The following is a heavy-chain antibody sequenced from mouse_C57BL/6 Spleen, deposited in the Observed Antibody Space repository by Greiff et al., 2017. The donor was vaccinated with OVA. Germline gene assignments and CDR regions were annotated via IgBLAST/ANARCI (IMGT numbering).Heavy chain of an antibody. CDR2: IYPGDGDT. D-gene: IGHD1-1*01. CDR3: ARKSGSSYDWYFDV. Sequence: VQLQQSGAELVKPGASVKISCKASGYAFSSYWMNWVKQRPGKGLEWIGQIYPGDGDTNYNGKFKGKATLTADKSSSTAYMQLSSLTSEDSAVYFCARKSGSSYDWYFDVWGTGTTVTVSS. CDR1: GYAFSSYW. J-gene: IGHJ1*03. V-gene: IGHV1-80*01.